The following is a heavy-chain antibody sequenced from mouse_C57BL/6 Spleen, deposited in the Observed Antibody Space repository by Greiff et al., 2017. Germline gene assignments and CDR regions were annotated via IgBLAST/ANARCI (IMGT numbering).Heavy chain of an antibody. CDR3: ARSGGSSYYAMDY. CDR2: IDPSDSYT. V-gene: IGHV1-69*01. CDR1: GYTFTSYW. J-gene: IGHJ4*01. D-gene: IGHD1-1*01. Sequence: QVQLQQPGAELVMPGASVKLSCKASGYTFTSYWMHWVKQRPGQGLEWIGEIDPSDSYTNYNQKCKGKSTLTVDKSSSTAYMQLSSLTSEDSAVYYCARSGGSSYYAMDYWGQGTSGTVSS.